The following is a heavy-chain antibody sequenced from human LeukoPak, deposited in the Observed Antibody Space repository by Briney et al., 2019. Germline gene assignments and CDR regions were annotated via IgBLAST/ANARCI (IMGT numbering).Heavy chain of an antibody. D-gene: IGHD3-22*01. V-gene: IGHV3-23*01. CDR2: ISASGGST. Sequence: GGSLRLSCAASGFTFSSSAMSWVRQVPGKGLEWVSGISASGGSTYYADSVRGRFTISRDNSKNTLYVQMNSLRDEDTAVYYCAKGPTYYYDSSGYFFDYWGQGTLVTVSS. CDR1: GFTFSSSA. CDR3: AKGPTYYYDSSGYFFDY. J-gene: IGHJ4*02.